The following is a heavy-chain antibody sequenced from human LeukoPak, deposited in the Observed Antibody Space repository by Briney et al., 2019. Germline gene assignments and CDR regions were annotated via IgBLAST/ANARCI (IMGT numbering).Heavy chain of an antibody. CDR3: ARGQRLRYFDWLRTQHSNHPDY. V-gene: IGHV1-2*06. CDR1: GYTFTGYF. Sequence: ASVTVSCKASGYTFTGYFMHWVRQAPGQGLEWMGRINPNSGDTNYAQNFQGRVTMTRDTSISTAYMELSRLRSEDTAVYYCARGQRLRYFDWLRTQHSNHPDYWGQGTLVTVSS. CDR2: INPNSGDT. D-gene: IGHD3-9*01. J-gene: IGHJ4*02.